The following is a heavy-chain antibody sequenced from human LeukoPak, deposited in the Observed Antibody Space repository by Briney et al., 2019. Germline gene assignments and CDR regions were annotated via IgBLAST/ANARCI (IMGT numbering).Heavy chain of an antibody. J-gene: IGHJ6*03. CDR1: GFTFSSYS. V-gene: IGHV3-48*04. CDR3: ARANVDTATVDYYYYMDV. CDR2: ISSSSSTI. Sequence: PGGSLRLSCAASGFTFSSYSMNWVRQAPGKGLEWVSYISSSSSTIYYADSVKGRFTISRDNAKNSLYMQMNGLRVADTAVYYCARANVDTATVDYYYYMDVCGKGTTVTVSS. D-gene: IGHD5-18*01.